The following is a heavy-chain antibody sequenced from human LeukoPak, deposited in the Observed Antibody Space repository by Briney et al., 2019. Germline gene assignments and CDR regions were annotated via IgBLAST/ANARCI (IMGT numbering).Heavy chain of an antibody. CDR2: IRSKAYGGTT. V-gene: IGHV3-49*03. Sequence: LSLTCAVYGGSFSGYYWSWIRQPPGKGLEWVGFIRSKAYGGTTEYAASVKGRFTISRDDSKSIAYLQMSSLKTEDTAVYYCTHDSSGYAYYFDYWGQGTLVTVSS. D-gene: IGHD3-22*01. CDR3: THDSSGYAYYFDY. CDR1: GGSFSGYY. J-gene: IGHJ4*02.